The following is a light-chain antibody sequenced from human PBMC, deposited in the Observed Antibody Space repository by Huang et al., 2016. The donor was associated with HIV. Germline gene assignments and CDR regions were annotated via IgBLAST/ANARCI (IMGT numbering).Light chain of an antibody. J-gene: IGKJ4*01. CDR1: QSVSSD. CDR2: DAS. Sequence: DIVLTQSPATLSLSPGERATLSCRASQSVSSDLAWYQQKPGQATRLLIYDASKRATGIPARFSGSGSGTGITLTISSLEPEDCAVYYCQERSHWPLITFGGGTKVGIK. V-gene: IGKV3-11*01. CDR3: QERSHWPLIT.